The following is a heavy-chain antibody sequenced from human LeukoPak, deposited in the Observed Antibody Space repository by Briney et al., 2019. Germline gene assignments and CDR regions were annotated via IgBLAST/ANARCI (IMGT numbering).Heavy chain of an antibody. J-gene: IGHJ4*02. V-gene: IGHV3-21*01. Sequence: GGSLRLSCAASGFTFSSYSMNWVRQAPGKGLEWVSSISSSSSYIYYADSVKGRFTISRDNAKNSLYLQMNSLRAEDTAVYYCARYRYYDFWSGYSNYFDYWGQGTLVIVSS. CDR2: ISSSSSYI. CDR1: GFTFSSYS. D-gene: IGHD3-3*01. CDR3: ARYRYYDFWSGYSNYFDY.